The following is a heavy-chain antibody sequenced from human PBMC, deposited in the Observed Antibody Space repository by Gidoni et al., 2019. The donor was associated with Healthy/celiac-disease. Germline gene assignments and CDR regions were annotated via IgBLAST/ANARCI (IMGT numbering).Heavy chain of an antibody. CDR1: GYTFTSYY. J-gene: IGHJ5*02. D-gene: IGHD3-10*01. CDR3: ARDLVRDPGLNWFDP. Sequence: QVQLVQSGAEVKKPGASVKVSCKASGYTFTSYYMHWVRQAPGQGLEWMGIINPSGGSTSYAQKFQGRVTMTRDTSTSTVYMELSSLRSEDTAVYYCARDLVRDPGLNWFDPWGQGTLVTVSS. V-gene: IGHV1-46*01. CDR2: INPSGGST.